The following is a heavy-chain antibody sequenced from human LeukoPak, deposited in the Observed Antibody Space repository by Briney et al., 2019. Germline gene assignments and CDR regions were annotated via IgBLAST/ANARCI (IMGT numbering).Heavy chain of an antibody. CDR1: GFTFSRYW. CDR2: IKEDGSEK. CDR3: AGSVSGYPLDY. D-gene: IGHD5-12*01. Sequence: QSGGSLRLSCAASGFTFSRYWMTWVHQAPGKGLEWVANIKEDGSEKYYVDSVKGRFTISRDNAKNSLYLQMNSLRAEDTALYYCAGSVSGYPLDYCGQGTLVTVSS. V-gene: IGHV3-7*01. J-gene: IGHJ4*02.